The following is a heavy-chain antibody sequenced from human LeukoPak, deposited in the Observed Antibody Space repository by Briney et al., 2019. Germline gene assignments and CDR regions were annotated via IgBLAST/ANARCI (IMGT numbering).Heavy chain of an antibody. Sequence: ASVKVSCKASGHTFTNYHIHWVRQAPGQGLEWMGILTPRGDITNYAQKFQGRVTMTRDTSTSTIYMELSSLRSEDTAVYYCARGGQRWLQFPYDYWGQGTVVTVSP. CDR3: ARGGQRWLQFPYDY. CDR1: GHTFTNYH. V-gene: IGHV1-46*01. D-gene: IGHD5-24*01. J-gene: IGHJ4*02. CDR2: LTPRGDIT.